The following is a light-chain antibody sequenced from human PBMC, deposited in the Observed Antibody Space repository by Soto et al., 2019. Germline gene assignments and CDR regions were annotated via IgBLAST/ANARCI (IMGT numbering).Light chain of an antibody. CDR1: QSLINF. J-gene: IGKJ5*01. V-gene: IGKV3-11*01. CDR3: QQRSNWPDA. CDR2: DAS. Sequence: IVLTQSPASLSLSPGERATLPCRASQSLINFVAWYQHKPGQPPRLLIYDASKRATGIPTRFSGSGSGTDFTLTISSLQPEDFAVYYCQQRSNWPDASGQGTRLEIK.